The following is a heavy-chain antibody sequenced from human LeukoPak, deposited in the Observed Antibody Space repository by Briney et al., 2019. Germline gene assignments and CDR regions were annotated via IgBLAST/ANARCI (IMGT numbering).Heavy chain of an antibody. CDR2: IYYRGTT. CDR1: GGSINDYY. CDR3: AGVFSGRRPFEL. Sequence: PSEPLSLTCTVSGGSINDYYWNWLRQPPGKGLEWIGFIYYRGTTNNNPSLKSRVTTSIDTSKKQFSLNLSSVTAADTAIYYCAGVFSGRRPFELWGQGILVTVSS. V-gene: IGHV4-59*03. J-gene: IGHJ4*02. D-gene: IGHD3-10*01.